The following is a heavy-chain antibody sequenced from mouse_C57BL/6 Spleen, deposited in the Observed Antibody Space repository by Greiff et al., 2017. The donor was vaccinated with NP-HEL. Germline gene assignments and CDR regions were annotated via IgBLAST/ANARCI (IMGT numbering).Heavy chain of an antibody. J-gene: IGHJ1*03. D-gene: IGHD1-1*01. CDR1: GYTFTSYG. V-gene: IGHV1-81*01. Sequence: QVQLKQSGAELARPGASVKLSCKASGYTFTSYGISWVKQRPGQGLEWIGEIYPRSGNTYYNEKFKGKATLTADKSSSTAYMELRSLTSEDSAVYFCARRYYGSSQLWYFDVWGTGTTVTVSS. CDR2: IYPRSGNT. CDR3: ARRYYGSSQLWYFDV.